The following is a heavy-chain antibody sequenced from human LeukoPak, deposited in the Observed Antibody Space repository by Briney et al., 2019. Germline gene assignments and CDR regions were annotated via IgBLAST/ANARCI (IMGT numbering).Heavy chain of an antibody. CDR3: ARPNGDYFWFDP. D-gene: IGHD4-17*01. V-gene: IGHV5-51*01. CDR2: IYPGDSDT. Sequence: GESLKISCKGSGYSFPIYWIAWVRQMPGKGLEWMGIIYPGDSDTRYSPSFQGQITISADKSISTAYLQWSSLKASDTAMYYCARPNGDYFWFDPWGQGTLVTVSS. CDR1: GYSFPIYW. J-gene: IGHJ5*02.